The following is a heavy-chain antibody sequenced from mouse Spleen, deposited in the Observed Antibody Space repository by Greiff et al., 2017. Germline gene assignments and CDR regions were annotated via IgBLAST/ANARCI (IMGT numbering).Heavy chain of an antibody. Sequence: VQLVEVGTGLVAPAQSPSITGTVSGVSVTSYGVNWVCQPPGKGLEWLGVIWAGGSTNYNSALMSRLSISKDNSKSQVFLKMNSLQTDDTAMYYCARDDYDAVFAYWGQGTLVTVSA. CDR2: IWAGGST. J-gene: IGHJ3*01. CDR3: ARDDYDAVFAY. CDR1: GVSVTSYG. V-gene: IGHV2-9*02. D-gene: IGHD2-4*01.